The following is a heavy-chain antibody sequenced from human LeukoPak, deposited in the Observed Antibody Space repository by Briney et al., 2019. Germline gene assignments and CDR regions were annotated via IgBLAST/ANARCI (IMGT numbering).Heavy chain of an antibody. CDR1: GGSISSSSYY. CDR3: ARLVAIRTNYFDP. J-gene: IGHJ5*02. D-gene: IGHD2-2*02. CDR2: IYYSGGT. Sequence: SETLSLTCTVSGGSISSSSYYWGWIRQPPGKGLEWIGNIYYSGGTYYNPSLKSRLTISVDTSKNQFSLKVSSVTAADTAVYYCARLVAIRTNYFDPWGQGTLVTVSS. V-gene: IGHV4-39*01.